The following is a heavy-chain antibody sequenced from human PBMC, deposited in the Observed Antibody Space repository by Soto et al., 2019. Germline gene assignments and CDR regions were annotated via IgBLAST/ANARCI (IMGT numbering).Heavy chain of an antibody. J-gene: IGHJ4*02. CDR3: AREKQQLVNRHWDYFDY. CDR1: GGTFSSYA. CDR2: IIPIFGTA. V-gene: IGHV1-69*13. Sequence: GASVKVSCKASGGTFSSYAISWVRQAPGQGLEWMGGIIPIFGTANYAQKFQGRVTITADESTSTAYMELSSLRSEDTAVYYCAREKQQLVNRHWDYFDYWGQGTLVTVSS. D-gene: IGHD6-13*01.